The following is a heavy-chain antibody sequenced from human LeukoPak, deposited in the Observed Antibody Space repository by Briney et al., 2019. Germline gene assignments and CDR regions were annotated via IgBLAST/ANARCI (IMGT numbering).Heavy chain of an antibody. V-gene: IGHV3-21*01. CDR1: GFTVSSNY. CDR3: AAGTSNYFDY. J-gene: IGHJ4*02. Sequence: GGSLRLSCAASGFTVSSNYMSWVRQAPGKGLEWVSSISTSSSYIYYADSLKGRFTISRDNAKNSLYLQMNSLRAEDTAVYYCAAGTSNYFDYWGQGTLVTVSS. D-gene: IGHD2-2*01. CDR2: ISTSSSYI.